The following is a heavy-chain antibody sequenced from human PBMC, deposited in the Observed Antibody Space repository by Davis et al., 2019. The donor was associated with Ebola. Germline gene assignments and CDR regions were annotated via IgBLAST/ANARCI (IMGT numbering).Heavy chain of an antibody. CDR3: ARIEAYGAGNYFHY. CDR2: VNSAGTYS. J-gene: IGHJ4*02. V-gene: IGHV3-23*01. Sequence: GGSLRLSCAASGFTFSSYAMSWARQAPGKGLEWVSAVNSAGTYSYYADSVKGRFTISRDTSTVYLQMNYLRVEDTAVYYCARIEAYGAGNYFHYWGQGTLVTISS. D-gene: IGHD3-10*01. CDR1: GFTFSSYA.